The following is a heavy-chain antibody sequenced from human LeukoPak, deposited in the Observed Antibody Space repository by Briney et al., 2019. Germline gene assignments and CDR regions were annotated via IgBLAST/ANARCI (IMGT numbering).Heavy chain of an antibody. V-gene: IGHV4-61*02. CDR2: IYTSGST. Sequence: PSQTLSLTCTVSGGSISSGSYYWSWIRQPAGKGLEWIGRIYTSGSTNYNPSLKSRVTISVDTSKNQFSLKLGSVTAADTAVYYCARAAVAGYFDYWGQGTLVTVSS. D-gene: IGHD6-19*01. CDR1: GGSISSGSYY. J-gene: IGHJ4*02. CDR3: ARAAVAGYFDY.